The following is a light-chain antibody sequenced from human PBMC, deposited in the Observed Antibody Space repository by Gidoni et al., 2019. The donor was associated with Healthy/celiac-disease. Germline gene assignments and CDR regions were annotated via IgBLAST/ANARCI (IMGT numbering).Light chain of an antibody. V-gene: IGKV3-20*01. Sequence: EIVLTQSPGTLSLSPGERATLSCRASQSVSSSYLAWSQQKPGQAPRLLIYGASSRATGIPDRLSGSGSGTDFTLTISRLEPEDFAVYYCQQYGSSPYTFGQGTKLEIK. CDR3: QQYGSSPYT. J-gene: IGKJ2*01. CDR2: GAS. CDR1: QSVSSSY.